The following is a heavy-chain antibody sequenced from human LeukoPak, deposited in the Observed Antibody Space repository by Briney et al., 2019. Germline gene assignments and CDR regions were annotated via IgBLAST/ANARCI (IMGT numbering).Heavy chain of an antibody. V-gene: IGHV3-9*01. CDR2: ISWNSGSI. D-gene: IGHD1-26*01. CDR1: GFTFDDYA. J-gene: IGHJ4*02. CDR3: ARDDPRVGSTETD. Sequence: PGGSLRLSCAASGFTFDDYAMHWVRQAPGKGLEWVSGISWNSGSIGYADSVKGRFTVSRDNAKNSLYLQMNSLRVEDTAVYYCARDDPRVGSTETDWGQGTLVTVSS.